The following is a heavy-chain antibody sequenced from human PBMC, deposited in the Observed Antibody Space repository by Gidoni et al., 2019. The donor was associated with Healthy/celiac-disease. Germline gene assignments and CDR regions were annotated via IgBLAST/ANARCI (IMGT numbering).Heavy chain of an antibody. D-gene: IGHD3-22*01. J-gene: IGHJ4*02. CDR2: ITPFNGTT. CDR1: GDTFTYRY. Sequence: QMQLVQPGAEVKKTGSSVKVSCKASGDTFTYRYLHWVRQAPGQALEWMGWITPFNGTTNYAQKFQDRVTLTRDRSMSTAYMELSSLGSEDTAMYYFAIDYYDSSGYYSYWGQGTLVTVSS. CDR3: AIDYYDSSGYYSY. V-gene: IGHV1-45*02.